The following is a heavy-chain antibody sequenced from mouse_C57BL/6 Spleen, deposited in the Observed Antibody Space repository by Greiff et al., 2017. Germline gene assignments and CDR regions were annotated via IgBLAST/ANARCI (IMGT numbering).Heavy chain of an antibody. CDR1: GYSFTSYW. V-gene: IGHV1-64*01. J-gene: IGHJ3*01. CDR3: GREALDVYEGGFAY. Sequence: QVQLQQPGADLVKPAASVTLSCKASGYSFTSYWVHWVQQRPGQGLEWIGMIHPNGGSTNYTAKFKSKATLTEDKYSSTAYMQLSSLTSEDDAVYCGGREALDVYEGGFAYWGQGTLVTVSA. CDR2: IHPNGGST. D-gene: IGHD2-2*01.